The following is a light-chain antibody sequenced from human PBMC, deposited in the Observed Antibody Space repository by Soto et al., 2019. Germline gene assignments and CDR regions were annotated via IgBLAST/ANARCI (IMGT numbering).Light chain of an antibody. J-gene: IGLJ2*01. CDR3: SAYAGSSAPVL. CDR1: TSDFGGSKY. V-gene: IGLV2-14*01. CDR2: EVS. Sequence: QSALTQPASVSGSPGQSITISCTGATSDFGGSKYVSWYQHHPGKAPKLMIYEVSNRPSGVSNRFSGSKSGNTASLTISGLQAGDEAAYYCSAYAGSSAPVLFGGGTKLNVL.